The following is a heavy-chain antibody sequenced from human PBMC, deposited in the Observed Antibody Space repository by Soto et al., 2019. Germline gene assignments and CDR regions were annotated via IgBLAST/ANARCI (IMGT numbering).Heavy chain of an antibody. Sequence: QITLKESGPTLVKPTQTLTLTCTFSGFSLTNNGEAVAWFRQSPGKALEWLVLIYWDDDNRYNPTLRTRLSTTKDTSKNQVVLTLTNMDPVDTATYYCARYVATSPAGWFEPWGQGIPVTVSS. CDR3: ARYVATSPAGWFEP. D-gene: IGHD3-10*02. V-gene: IGHV2-5*02. J-gene: IGHJ5*02. CDR1: GFSLTNNGEA. CDR2: IYWDDDN.